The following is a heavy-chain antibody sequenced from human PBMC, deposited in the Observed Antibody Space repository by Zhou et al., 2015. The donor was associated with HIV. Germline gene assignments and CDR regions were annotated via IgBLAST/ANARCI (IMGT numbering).Heavy chain of an antibody. CDR1: GGSFSSSA. D-gene: IGHD5-18*01. J-gene: IGHJ4*02. V-gene: IGHV1-69*01. Sequence: QVQLVQSGAEVKKPGSSVKVSCKTSGGSFSSSAITWVRQAPGQGLEWMGGIIAGFGTVNYAQKFRGRVSIYVDESTRTAYMELSGLRSEDTAVYYCVQRMKYSRVDPETVYFEYWGQGTLVTVSS. CDR3: VQRMKYSRVDPETVYFEY. CDR2: IIAGFGTV.